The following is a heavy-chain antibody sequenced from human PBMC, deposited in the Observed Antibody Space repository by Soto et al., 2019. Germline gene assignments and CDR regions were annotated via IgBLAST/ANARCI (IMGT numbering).Heavy chain of an antibody. CDR1: GYTFSDYY. CDR3: AREPATAKPEGVDF. V-gene: IGHV1-2*02. J-gene: IGHJ4*02. D-gene: IGHD1-1*01. CDR2: INPNSGGT. Sequence: ASVKVSCKASGYTFSDYYIHWVRQAPGQGLEWMGWINPNSGGTKYAPKFQGGITMTRDTSITTAYMELSRLRSGDTAVYYCAREPATAKPEGVDFWGQGTLVTVSS.